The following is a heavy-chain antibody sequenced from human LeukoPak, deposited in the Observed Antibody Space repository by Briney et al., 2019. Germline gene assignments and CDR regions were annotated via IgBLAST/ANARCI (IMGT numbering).Heavy chain of an antibody. CDR1: GFTFGSYW. V-gene: IGHV3-7*01. J-gene: IGHJ4*02. CDR2: INQDGSAK. Sequence: GGSLRLSCAASGFTFGSYWMSWVRQAPGKGLEWVANINQDGSAKYYVDSVKGRFTISRDNAKNSMYLQMNSLRAEDTAAYYCARWEIRGTAHQLDYWGQGTLVTVSS. CDR3: ARWEIRGTAHQLDY. D-gene: IGHD1-7*01.